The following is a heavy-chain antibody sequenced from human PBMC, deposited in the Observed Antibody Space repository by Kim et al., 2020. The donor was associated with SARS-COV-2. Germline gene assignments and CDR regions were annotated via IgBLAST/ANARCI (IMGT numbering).Heavy chain of an antibody. V-gene: IGHV3-43*01. CDR1: GFTFDDYT. CDR3: AKDVATMVRGVRRHNWFDP. D-gene: IGHD3-10*01. CDR2: ISWDGGST. J-gene: IGHJ5*02. Sequence: GGSLRLSCAASGFTFDDYTMHWVRQAPGKGLEWVSLISWDGGSTYYADSVKGRFTISRDNSKNSLYLQMNSLRTEDTALYYCAKDVATMVRGVRRHNWFDPWGQGTLVTVSS.